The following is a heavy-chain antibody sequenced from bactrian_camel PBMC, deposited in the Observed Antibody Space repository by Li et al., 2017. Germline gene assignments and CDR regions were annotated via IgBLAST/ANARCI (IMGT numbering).Heavy chain of an antibody. CDR3: VADETCVRWYLPAGSADFGA. Sequence: VQLVESGGDSVQAGGSLILSCTPSKFMVADSDMGWYRQAPGREREGVAGIYSGGEPTYYDESVKGRFTISRDNRENTVYLEMNNLKPEDTAKYYCVADETCVRWYLPAGSADFGAWGQGTQVTVS. D-gene: IGHD2*01. CDR2: IYSGGEPT. J-gene: IGHJ6*01. CDR1: KFMVADSD. V-gene: IGHV3S63*01.